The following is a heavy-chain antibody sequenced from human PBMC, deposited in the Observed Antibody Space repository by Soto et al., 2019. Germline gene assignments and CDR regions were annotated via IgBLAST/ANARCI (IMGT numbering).Heavy chain of an antibody. CDR3: AKRGSGWYYFDY. Sequence: EVQLLESGGGLVQPGGSLRLSCGASGFTFSSYAMTWVRQAPGKGLEWVSAISANGASTYYAASVKGRFTISRDSSKNTLILQMNSLRAEDTAVYYCAKRGSGWYYFDYWGQGTLVTVSS. D-gene: IGHD6-19*01. J-gene: IGHJ4*02. V-gene: IGHV3-23*01. CDR2: ISANGAST. CDR1: GFTFSSYA.